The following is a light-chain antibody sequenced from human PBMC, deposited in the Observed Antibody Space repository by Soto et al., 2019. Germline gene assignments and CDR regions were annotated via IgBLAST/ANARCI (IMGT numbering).Light chain of an antibody. CDR2: AAS. V-gene: IGKV3-15*01. CDR3: HQYNHWPRS. J-gene: IGKJ4*01. CDR1: QGLGTN. Sequence: TVMTQSPATLSVSPGERATLSCRASQGLGTNLAWYQQRPGQAPRLLIYAASTRATGVPAWFSGSGSETEFTLTITTLQSEDFAVYYCHQYNHWPRSFGVGTKVEIK.